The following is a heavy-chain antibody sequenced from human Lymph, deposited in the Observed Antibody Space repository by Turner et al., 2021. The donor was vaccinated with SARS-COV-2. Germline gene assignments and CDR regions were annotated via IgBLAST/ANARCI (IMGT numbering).Heavy chain of an antibody. V-gene: IGHV1-2*02. CDR2: INPNSGGT. J-gene: IGHJ6*02. CDR1: GYTFTGYY. CDR3: ARDVERYNDFWSGYSGGYGLDV. D-gene: IGHD3-3*01. Sequence: QVQLVHAGAEVKNPAASVTGSCKASGYTFTGYYMHWVRQAPGQGLEWMGWINPNSGGTNYAQKVQGRVTMTRDTSISTAYMELSRLRSDDTAVYYCARDVERYNDFWSGYSGGYGLDVWGQGTTVTVSS.